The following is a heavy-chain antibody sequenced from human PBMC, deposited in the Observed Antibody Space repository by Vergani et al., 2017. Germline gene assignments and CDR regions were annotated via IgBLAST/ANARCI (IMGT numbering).Heavy chain of an antibody. CDR2: ISYSGTT. CDR1: SGSISSGGYY. CDR3: ARLFRGESSTPRGGYWYFDL. V-gene: IGHV4-31*03. Sequence: QVLLQESGPGLVKPSQTLSLTCTVSSGSISSGGYYWSWIRQHPGKGLEWIGYISYSGTTYYNLSLRSRITISVDTSKNQFSLKLSSVTAADTAVYYCARLFRGESSTPRGGYWYFDLWGRGTLVTVSS. D-gene: IGHD3-16*01. J-gene: IGHJ2*01.